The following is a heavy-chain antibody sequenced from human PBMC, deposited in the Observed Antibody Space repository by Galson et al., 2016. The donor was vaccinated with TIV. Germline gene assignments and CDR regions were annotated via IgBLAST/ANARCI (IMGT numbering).Heavy chain of an antibody. CDR3: SREYGSTSGSDC. CDR1: GYTFTDYF. V-gene: IGHV1-2*02. J-gene: IGHJ4*02. Sequence: SVKVSCKASGYTFTDYFIHWVRQAPGQGLEWMGWINTVSGGTNFAQRFQGRVTMTRDTSISTASMELTRLTSDDSAVYFCSREYGSTSGSDCWGQGSLVTVSS. D-gene: IGHD3-22*01. CDR2: INTVSGGT.